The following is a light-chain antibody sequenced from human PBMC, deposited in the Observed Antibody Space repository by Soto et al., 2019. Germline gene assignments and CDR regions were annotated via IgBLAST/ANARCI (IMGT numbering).Light chain of an antibody. CDR1: ESVSTN. CDR3: QQYGTSPPGT. CDR2: GAS. Sequence: EIEMTQSPATLSLAPGERVTLSCRASESVSTNLAWYQQKAGQAPRLLIYGASTRATGIPARFSGSGSGTEFTLTISGLQSEDFAVYYCQQYGTSPPGTFGQGTKVEIK. V-gene: IGKV3-15*01. J-gene: IGKJ1*01.